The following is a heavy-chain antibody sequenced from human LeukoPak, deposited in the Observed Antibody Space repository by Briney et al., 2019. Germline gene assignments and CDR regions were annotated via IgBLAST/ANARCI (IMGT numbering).Heavy chain of an antibody. CDR2: IKQDGTEK. CDR3: ARDGLRRPPTPYCGGDCPLDY. CDR1: GFTFTDYY. Sequence: GGSLRLSCAASGFTFTDYYMTWIRQVPGKGLEWVANIKQDGTEKYYVDSVKGRFTISRDNAKNSLYLQMNSLRVEDTAMYYCARDGLRRPPTPYCGGDCPLDYWGQGTLVSVSS. D-gene: IGHD2-21*02. V-gene: IGHV3-7*03. J-gene: IGHJ4*02.